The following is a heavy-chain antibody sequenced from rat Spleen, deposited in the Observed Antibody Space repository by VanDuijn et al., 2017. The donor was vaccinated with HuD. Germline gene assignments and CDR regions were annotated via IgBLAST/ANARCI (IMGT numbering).Heavy chain of an antibody. D-gene: IGHD1-12*02. J-gene: IGHJ2*01. CDR1: GYSITSNY. CDR3: ARTGSYYSDSFDY. CDR2: ISYSGST. V-gene: IGHV3-1*01. Sequence: EVQLQESGPGLVKPSQSLSLTCSVTGYSITSNYWGWIRKFPGNKMEWMGYISYSGSTSYNPSLKSRISITRNTSKNQFFLQLNSVTTEDPATYYCARTGSYYSDSFDYWGQGVMVTVSS.